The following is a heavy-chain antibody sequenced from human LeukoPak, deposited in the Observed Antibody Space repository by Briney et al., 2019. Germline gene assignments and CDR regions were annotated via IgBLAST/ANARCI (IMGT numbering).Heavy chain of an antibody. V-gene: IGHV4-34*01. Sequence: PSETLSLTCAVYGGSFSGYYWSWIRQPPGKGLEWIGEINHSGSTNYNPSLKSRVTISVDTSKNQFSLKLSSVTAADTAVYYCARGSKDIVVVVAATYWYFDLWGRGTLVTVSS. CDR3: ARGSKDIVVVVAATYWYFDL. D-gene: IGHD2-15*01. CDR1: GGSFSGYY. CDR2: INHSGST. J-gene: IGHJ2*01.